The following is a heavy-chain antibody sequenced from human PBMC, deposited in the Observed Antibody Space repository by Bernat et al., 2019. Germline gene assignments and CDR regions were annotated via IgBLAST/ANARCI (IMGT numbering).Heavy chain of an antibody. CDR3: ARDLRLYCSGADCYPRY. D-gene: IGHD2-15*01. V-gene: IGHV1-2*06. Sequence: QVQLVQSGAEVKKPGASVRVSCKASGYTFTGYYMHWVRQAPGQGLEWMGRINPNSGDTNYAQKFQGKVTVTRDTSISTAYMELSRLTSDDTAVYYCARDLRLYCSGADCYPRYWGQGTLVTVSS. CDR2: INPNSGDT. CDR1: GYTFTGYY. J-gene: IGHJ4*02.